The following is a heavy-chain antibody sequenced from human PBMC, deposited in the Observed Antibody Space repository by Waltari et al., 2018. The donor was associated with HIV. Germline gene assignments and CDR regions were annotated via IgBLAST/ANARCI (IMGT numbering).Heavy chain of an antibody. CDR1: GLHFVPYE. Sequence: EQLVESGGGLVRPGGSLRLSCVASGLHFVPYEFNWGRQAPGKGLEWISYINSNSGTRHYADSVKGRFTISRDNAKSSLYLQMRNLTGEDTAVYYCARDDLNVRRAFDIWGQGTMVTVSS. J-gene: IGHJ3*02. CDR2: INSNSGTR. CDR3: ARDDLNVRRAFDI. D-gene: IGHD3-10*01. V-gene: IGHV3-48*03.